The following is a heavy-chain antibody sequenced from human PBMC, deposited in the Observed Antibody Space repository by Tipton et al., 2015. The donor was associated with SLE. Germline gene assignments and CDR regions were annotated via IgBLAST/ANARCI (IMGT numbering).Heavy chain of an antibody. Sequence: QVQLVQSGAEVKKPGASVKVSCKASGYTFTGYYMHWVRQAPGQGLEWMGWINPNSGGANYAQKFQGRVTMTRDTSISTAYMELSRLRSDDTAVYYCARGAIFGVVIRAFDIWGQGTMVTVSS. CDR3: ARGAIFGVVIRAFDI. J-gene: IGHJ3*02. V-gene: IGHV1-2*02. CDR1: GYTFTGYY. CDR2: INPNSGGA. D-gene: IGHD3-3*01.